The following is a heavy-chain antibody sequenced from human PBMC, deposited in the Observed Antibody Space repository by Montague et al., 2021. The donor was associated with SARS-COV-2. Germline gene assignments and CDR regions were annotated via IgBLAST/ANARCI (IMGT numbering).Heavy chain of an antibody. J-gene: IGHJ6*02. CDR2: INHRGST. CDR3: ARVRYYGSGTSLGMDV. D-gene: IGHD3-10*01. V-gene: IGHV4-34*01. Sequence: SETLSLTCAVYGGSFSGYYWSWIRQPPGKGLEWIGEINHRGSTNYNPSLKSRATISVDTSKNQFSLKLSSVTAAGTAVYYCARVRYYGSGTSLGMDVWGQGTTVTVSS. CDR1: GGSFSGYY.